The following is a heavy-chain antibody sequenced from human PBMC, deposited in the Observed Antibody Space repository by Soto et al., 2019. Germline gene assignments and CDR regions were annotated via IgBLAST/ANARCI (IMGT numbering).Heavy chain of an antibody. J-gene: IGHJ6*02. V-gene: IGHV5-10-1*01. D-gene: IGHD6-19*01. CDR1: GYSFTSYW. Sequence: DSLKISCKGSGYSFTSYWISWVRQMPGKGLEWMGRIDPSDSYTNYSPSFQGHVTISADKSISTAYLQWSSLKASDTAMYYCPRLPIAVAGTWGLNYYGMDVWGQGTTVTVS. CDR3: PRLPIAVAGTWGLNYYGMDV. CDR2: IDPSDSYT.